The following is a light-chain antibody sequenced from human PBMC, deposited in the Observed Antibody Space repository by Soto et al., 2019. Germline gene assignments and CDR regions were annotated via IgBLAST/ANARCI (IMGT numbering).Light chain of an antibody. Sequence: IQLTQSPSFLSASVGDRVTISCRASQGIRNDLAWYQQKPGKAPKLLIFAASNLQSGVPSRFSGSGSGTDFTLTISSLQPEDSATYYCQQSFGTPLTFGGGTKVDIK. CDR1: QGIRND. CDR2: AAS. J-gene: IGKJ4*01. V-gene: IGKV1-6*01. CDR3: QQSFGTPLT.